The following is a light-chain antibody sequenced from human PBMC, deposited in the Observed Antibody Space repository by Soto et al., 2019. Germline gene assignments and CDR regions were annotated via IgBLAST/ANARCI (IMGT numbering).Light chain of an antibody. Sequence: ALTQSLPYLPAXLGHXASIXXXXSXALVNSGGNTYLNWFQQRPAQSPRRLIYNTSNRGSAVRDRSSGGGSGNDFTMSIRKTEDGDIEGYYYMQGITFSFGQGIKVDI. CDR3: MQGITFS. J-gene: IGKJ1*01. CDR2: NTS. V-gene: IGKV2-30*01. CDR1: XALVNSGGNTY.